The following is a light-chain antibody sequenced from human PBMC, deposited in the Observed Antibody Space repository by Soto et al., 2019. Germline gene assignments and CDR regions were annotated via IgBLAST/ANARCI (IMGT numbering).Light chain of an antibody. J-gene: IGKJ4*01. V-gene: IGKV1-27*01. CDR3: QKYTNVPA. CDR2: AAS. Sequence: DIKMPQSPSSLPASVGARVTITCRASQGFSNYLAWYQQIPGKVPKLLISAASTLQSGVPSRFSGSGSGTDFTLTISSLQPEDVATYYCQKYTNVPAFGGGTKVEIK. CDR1: QGFSNY.